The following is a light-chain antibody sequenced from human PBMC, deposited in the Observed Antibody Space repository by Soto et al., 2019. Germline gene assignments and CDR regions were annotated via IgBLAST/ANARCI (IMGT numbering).Light chain of an antibody. J-gene: IGLJ1*01. Sequence: QSVLTQPASVSGSPGQSITISCTGTSSDVGGYNFVSWYQHHPGTPPKLIIYEVIHRPSGVSNRFSGSKSAITASLTISGLQVEDEADYFCSSYSSTTTREAFGTGTKLTVL. CDR2: EVI. CDR3: SSYSSTTTREA. CDR1: SSDVGGYNF. V-gene: IGLV2-14*01.